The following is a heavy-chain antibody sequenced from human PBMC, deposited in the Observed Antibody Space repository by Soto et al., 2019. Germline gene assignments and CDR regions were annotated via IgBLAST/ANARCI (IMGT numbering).Heavy chain of an antibody. CDR2: LSSSSSYI. D-gene: IGHD4-17*01. J-gene: IGHJ6*03. CDR1: GFTFSSYN. CDR3: AGGGIMYGDYRSMDV. Sequence: EVQLVESGGGLVKPGGSLRLSCAASGFTFSSYNMNWVRQAPGKGLEWVSSLSSSSSYIYYADSVKGRFTISRDNAKNSLYLQMNSLRAEDTAVYYCAGGGIMYGDYRSMDVRGKGTTVTVSS. V-gene: IGHV3-21*01.